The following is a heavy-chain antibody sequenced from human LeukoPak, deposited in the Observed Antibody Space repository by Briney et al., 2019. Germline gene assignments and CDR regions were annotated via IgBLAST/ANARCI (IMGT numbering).Heavy chain of an antibody. CDR1: GGSISSYY. J-gene: IGHJ5*02. CDR2: IYTSGST. CDR3: ARGVYYGSGNDFRFDP. Sequence: SETLSLTCTVSGGSISSYYWSWIRQPAGKGLEWIGRIYTSGSTNYNPSLKSRVTISVDTSKNQFSLKLSSVTAADTAVYYCARGVYYGSGNDFRFDPWGQGTLVTVSS. D-gene: IGHD3-10*01. V-gene: IGHV4-4*07.